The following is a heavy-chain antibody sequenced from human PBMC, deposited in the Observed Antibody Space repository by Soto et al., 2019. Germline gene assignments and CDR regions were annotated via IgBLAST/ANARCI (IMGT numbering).Heavy chain of an antibody. V-gene: IGHV4-30-4*01. Sequence: QVQLQESGPGLVKPSQTLSLTCTVSGGSISSGDYYWSWIRQPPGKGLESIGYIYFSGSTYYNPSLKRRDTISVDTYKNPFSLKLSSVTAADTAVYYCGRYRDGGLDYWGQGTLVTVS. CDR1: GGSISSGDYY. J-gene: IGHJ4*02. CDR2: IYFSGST. CDR3: GRYRDGGLDY. D-gene: IGHD4-17*01.